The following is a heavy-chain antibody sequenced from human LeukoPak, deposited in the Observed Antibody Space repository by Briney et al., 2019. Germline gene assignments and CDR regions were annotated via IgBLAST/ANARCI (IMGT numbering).Heavy chain of an antibody. D-gene: IGHD3-9*01. Sequence: GGSLRLSCTASGFTFDDYGMNWVRQAPGKGLEWISGIHWNGDTTNYAASVEGRFTISRDNAKNSLYLQMNSLRAEDTALYYCARGLRYYYYYYMDVWGKGTTVTVSS. CDR1: GFTFDDYG. V-gene: IGHV3-20*04. J-gene: IGHJ6*03. CDR2: IHWNGDTT. CDR3: ARGLRYYYYYYMDV.